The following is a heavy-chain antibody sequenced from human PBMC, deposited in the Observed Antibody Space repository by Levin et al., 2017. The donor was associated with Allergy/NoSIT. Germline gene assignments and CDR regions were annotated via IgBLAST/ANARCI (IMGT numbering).Heavy chain of an antibody. Sequence: ASVKVSCKASGYTFTGYYVHWVRQAPGQGLEWMGWIDPFSGDTNYAQKFQGKVTMTRDTMNTAYLELSRLRSDDTAVYYCAGFPPTYQLLENPPKDFDYGLDVWGQGTTVIVSS. D-gene: IGHD2-2*01. CDR3: AGFPPTYQLLENPPKDFDYGLDV. CDR2: IDPFSGDT. V-gene: IGHV1-2*02. J-gene: IGHJ6*02. CDR1: GYTFTGYY.